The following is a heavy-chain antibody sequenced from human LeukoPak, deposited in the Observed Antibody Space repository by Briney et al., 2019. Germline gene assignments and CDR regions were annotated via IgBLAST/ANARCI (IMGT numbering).Heavy chain of an antibody. CDR3: AKDAQRGFDYSNSLEH. CDR2: ISSVGSTI. J-gene: IGHJ5*02. Sequence: PGGSLRLSCAASGFTFSDNYMSWIRQAPGKGLEWVSCISSVGSTIYYADSVKGRFTISRDNFKRTVSLEMNSLRAEDTAVYYCAKDAQRGFDYSNSLEHWGQGSLVIVSS. CDR1: GFTFSDNY. D-gene: IGHD4-11*01. V-gene: IGHV3-11*04.